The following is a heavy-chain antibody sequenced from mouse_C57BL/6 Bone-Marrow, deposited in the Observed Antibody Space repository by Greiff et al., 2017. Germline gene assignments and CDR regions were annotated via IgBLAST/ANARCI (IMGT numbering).Heavy chain of an antibody. V-gene: IGHV1-22*01. D-gene: IGHD2-3*01. CDR3: ARGMIYYAMDY. CDR2: INPNNGGT. J-gene: IGHJ4*01. Sequence: EVQGVESGPELVKPGASVKMSCKASGYTFTDYNMHWVKQSHGKSLEWIGYINPNNGGTSYNQKFKGKATLTVNKSSSTAYMELRSLTSEDSAVYYCARGMIYYAMDYWGQGTSVTVSS. CDR1: GYTFTDYN.